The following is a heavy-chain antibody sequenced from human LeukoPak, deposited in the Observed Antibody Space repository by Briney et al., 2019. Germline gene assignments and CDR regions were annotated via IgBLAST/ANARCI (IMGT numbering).Heavy chain of an antibody. CDR1: GASISSYY. J-gene: IGHJ4*02. Sequence: SETLSLTCTVSGASISSYYWTWIRQPAGKGPEWIGRIHTSGSTNYNPSLKSRVNMSVDTSKNQFSLKLNSVTAADTAVYYCARLADHDYWGQGTLVTVSS. V-gene: IGHV4-4*07. CDR2: IHTSGST. CDR3: ARLADHDY.